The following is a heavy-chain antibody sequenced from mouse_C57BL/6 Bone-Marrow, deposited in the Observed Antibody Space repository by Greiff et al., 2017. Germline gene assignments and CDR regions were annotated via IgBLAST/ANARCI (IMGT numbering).Heavy chain of an antibody. J-gene: IGHJ4*01. CDR3: ARELRDYYAMDY. D-gene: IGHD1-1*01. CDR1: GFTFTDYY. Sequence: EVQGVESGGGLVQPGGSLSLSCAASGFTFTDYYMSWVRQPPGKALEWLGFIRNKANGYTTEYSASVKGRFTISRDNSQSILYLQMNALRAEDSATYYCARELRDYYAMDYWGQGTSVTVSS. V-gene: IGHV7-3*01. CDR2: IRNKANGYTT.